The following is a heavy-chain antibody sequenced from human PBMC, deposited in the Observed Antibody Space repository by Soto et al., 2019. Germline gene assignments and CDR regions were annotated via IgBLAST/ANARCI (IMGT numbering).Heavy chain of an antibody. V-gene: IGHV4-61*01. CDR2: ISSSGGT. D-gene: IGHD2-15*01. CDR1: GASVSSGSHY. Sequence: PSETLSLTCTVSGASVSSGSHYWTWIRQPPGKGLEWIGYISSSGGTNYSPSLKSRDTISLDTSKNQFSLILSSVTAADTAVYYCARGQVVAAQHWGQGTLVTVSS. J-gene: IGHJ4*02. CDR3: ARGQVVAAQH.